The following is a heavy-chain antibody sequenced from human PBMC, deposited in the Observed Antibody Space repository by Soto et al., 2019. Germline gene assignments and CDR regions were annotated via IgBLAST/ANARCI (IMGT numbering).Heavy chain of an antibody. CDR2: ISAYNGNT. J-gene: IGHJ6*02. V-gene: IGHV1-18*01. CDR1: GYTLTSYG. D-gene: IGHD4-17*01. Sequence: ASVKVSCKASGYTLTSYGISWVRQAPGQGLEWMGWISAYNGNTNYAQKLQGRVTMTTDTSTSTAYMELRSLRSDDTAVYYCARDSTVTTYYGMDVWGQGTTVTVSS. CDR3: ARDSTVTTYYGMDV.